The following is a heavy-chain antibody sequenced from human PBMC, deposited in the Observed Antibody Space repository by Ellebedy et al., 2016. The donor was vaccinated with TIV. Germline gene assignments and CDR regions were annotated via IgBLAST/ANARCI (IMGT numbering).Heavy chain of an antibody. J-gene: IGHJ2*01. CDR1: GFSFSDYY. Sequence: PGGSLRLSCAASGFSFSDYYMSWIRQAPGKGLEWVSYITSSASSIYYADSVKGRFTISRESAKNSFYLQMNSLTAGDTAVYYCARGGPGGDNWFFGLWGRGTQVTVSS. V-gene: IGHV3-11*04. CDR3: ARGGPGGDNWFFGL. D-gene: IGHD3-10*01. CDR2: ITSSASSI.